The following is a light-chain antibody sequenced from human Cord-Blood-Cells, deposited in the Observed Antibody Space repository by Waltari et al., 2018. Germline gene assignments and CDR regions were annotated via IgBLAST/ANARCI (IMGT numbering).Light chain of an antibody. J-gene: IGLJ2*01. CDR3: SSYTSSSTLDVV. CDR1: STDVGGYNY. Sequence: SALTQPVPESRSPDQSITLPCPGTSTDVGGYNYVPWYQQHPGKDSKLMIYDVSTRPSGVSNRVSGSKSGNTAALTISGLQAEDEADYYCSSYTSSSTLDVVFGGGTKLTVL. CDR2: DVS. V-gene: IGLV2-14*01.